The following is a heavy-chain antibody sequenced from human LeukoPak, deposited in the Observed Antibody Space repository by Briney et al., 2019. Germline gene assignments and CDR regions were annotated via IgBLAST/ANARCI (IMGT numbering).Heavy chain of an antibody. J-gene: IGHJ4*02. V-gene: IGHV1-2*02. CDR1: GYTFTGYY. D-gene: IGHD3-22*01. Sequence: ASVKVSCKASGYTFTGYYMHWVRQAPGQGLEWMGWINPNSGGTNYAQKFQGRVTMTRDTSISTAYMELSRLRSDDTAVYYCAREGRSSYYDSSGPLVDYWGQGTLVTVSS. CDR2: INPNSGGT. CDR3: AREGRSSYYDSSGPLVDY.